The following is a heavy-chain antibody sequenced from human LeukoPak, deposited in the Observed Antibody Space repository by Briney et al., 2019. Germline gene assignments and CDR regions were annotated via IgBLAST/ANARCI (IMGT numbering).Heavy chain of an antibody. V-gene: IGHV3-20*01. CDR3: ARDYYDSSGYFRYGMDV. CDR2: INWNGGST. Sequence: PGGSLRLSCAASGFTFDDYGMSWVRQAPGKGLEWVSGINWNGGSTGYADSVKGRFTISRDNAKNSLYLQMNSLRAEDTALYHCARDYYDSSGYFRYGMDVWGQGTTVTVSS. CDR1: GFTFDDYG. J-gene: IGHJ6*02. D-gene: IGHD3-22*01.